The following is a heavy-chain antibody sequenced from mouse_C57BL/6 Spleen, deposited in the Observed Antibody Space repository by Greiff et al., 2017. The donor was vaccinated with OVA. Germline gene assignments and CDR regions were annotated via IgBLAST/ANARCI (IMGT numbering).Heavy chain of an antibody. CDR2: IWSGGST. V-gene: IGHV2-2*01. D-gene: IGHD3-3*01. CDR3: ARNGTGWYFDV. CDR1: GFSLTSYG. J-gene: IGHJ1*03. Sequence: QVQLKESGPGLVQPSQSLSITCTVSGFSLTSYGVHWVRQSPGKGLEWLGVIWSGGSTDYKAAFISRLSISKDNSKSQVFFKMNSLQADDTAIYYCARNGTGWYFDVWGTGTTVTVSS.